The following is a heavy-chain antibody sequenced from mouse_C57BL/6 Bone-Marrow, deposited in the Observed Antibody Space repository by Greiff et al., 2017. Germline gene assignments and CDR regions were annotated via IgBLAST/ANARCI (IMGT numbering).Heavy chain of an antibody. Sequence: VQLQQSGPELVKPGASVQISCKASGYAFSSSWMNWVKQRPGKGLEWIGRIYPGDGDTNYNGKFKGKATLTADKSSSTAYMQLSSLTSEDSAVYFCARRWLLRLDYGGQGTTLTVSS. CDR1: GYAFSSSW. D-gene: IGHD2-3*01. J-gene: IGHJ2*01. CDR3: ARRWLLRLDY. CDR2: IYPGDGDT. V-gene: IGHV1-82*01.